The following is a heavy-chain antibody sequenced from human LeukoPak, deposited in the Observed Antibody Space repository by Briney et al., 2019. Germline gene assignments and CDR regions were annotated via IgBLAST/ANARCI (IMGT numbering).Heavy chain of an antibody. CDR3: ARGQGATVPQVGKNWFDP. V-gene: IGHV4-34*01. D-gene: IGHD1-26*01. CDR1: IDSFSNYH. CDR2: VNESGGT. Sequence: PSETLSLTCAVYIDSFSNYHWNWIRQTPAKGLEWIGEVNESGGTNISPSLRSRVILSVDTSKNQFSLKLISVTVADTAVYYCARGQGATVPQVGKNWFDPWGQGTRVTVSS. J-gene: IGHJ5*02.